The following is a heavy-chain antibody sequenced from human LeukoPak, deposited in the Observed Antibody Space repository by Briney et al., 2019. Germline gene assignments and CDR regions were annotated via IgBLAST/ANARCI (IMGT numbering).Heavy chain of an antibody. CDR1: GGTFSGYA. V-gene: IGHV1-69*04. Sequence: GASVKVSCKASGGTFSGYAISWVRQAPGQGLEWMGRIIPILGIANYAQKFQGRVTITADKSTSTAYMELSSLRSEDTAVYYCARDFGYDILTGYSDYWGQGALVTVSS. J-gene: IGHJ4*02. D-gene: IGHD3-9*01. CDR3: ARDFGYDILTGYSDY. CDR2: IIPILGIA.